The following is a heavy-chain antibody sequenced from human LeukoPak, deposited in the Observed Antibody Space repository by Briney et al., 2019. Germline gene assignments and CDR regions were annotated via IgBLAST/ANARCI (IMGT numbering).Heavy chain of an antibody. J-gene: IGHJ4*02. CDR3: ARGTYYYDSSGYYFDY. Sequence: GPVKVSCKASGYTFTSYGISWVRQAPGQGLEWMGWISAYNGNTNYAQKLQGRVTMTRDTSTSTVYMELSSLRSEDTAVYYCARGTYYYDSSGYYFDYWGQGTLVTVSS. V-gene: IGHV1-18*01. CDR1: GYTFTSYG. CDR2: ISAYNGNT. D-gene: IGHD3-22*01.